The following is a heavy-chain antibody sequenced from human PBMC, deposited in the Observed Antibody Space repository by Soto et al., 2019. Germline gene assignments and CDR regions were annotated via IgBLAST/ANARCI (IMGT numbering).Heavy chain of an antibody. CDR2: IYHSGST. J-gene: IGHJ3*02. D-gene: IGHD5-12*01. V-gene: IGHV4-59*08. CDR1: GGSISMYY. CDR3: ARRTNVVATIADVFDI. Sequence: SETLSLTCTVSGGSISMYYWTWIRQPPGKGLEWIGHIYHSGSTKYSPSLKSRVTILVDTSKNQFSLKLSSVTAADTAVYYCARRTNVVATIADVFDIWGQGTMVTVSS.